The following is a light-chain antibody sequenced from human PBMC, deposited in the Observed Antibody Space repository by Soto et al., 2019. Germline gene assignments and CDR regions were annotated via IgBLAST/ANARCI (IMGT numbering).Light chain of an antibody. CDR2: EVS. V-gene: IGLV2-8*01. CDR1: NSDVGGYNY. CDR3: SSYAGSNNLV. J-gene: IGLJ2*01. Sequence: QSALTQPPSASGSPGQSVTISCTGTNSDVGGYNYVSWYQQHPGKAPKLMIYEVSKQPSGVPDRFSGSKSGNTASLTVSGLQAEDEADYYCSSYAGSNNLVFGGGTKLTVL.